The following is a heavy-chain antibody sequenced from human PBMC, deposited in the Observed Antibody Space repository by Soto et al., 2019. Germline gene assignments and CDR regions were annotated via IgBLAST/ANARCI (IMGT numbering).Heavy chain of an antibody. CDR1: GGSFSGYY. CDR2: INHSGSA. V-gene: IGHV4-34*01. Sequence: PSETLSLTCAVYGGSFSGYYWSWIRQPPGKGLEWIGEINHSGSANYNPSLKSRVTIPVDTSKNQFSLKLSSVTAADTAVYYCARGLGGGTAMGDYYYYGMDVWGQGTTVTVSS. J-gene: IGHJ6*02. CDR3: ARGLGGGTAMGDYYYYGMDV. D-gene: IGHD5-18*01.